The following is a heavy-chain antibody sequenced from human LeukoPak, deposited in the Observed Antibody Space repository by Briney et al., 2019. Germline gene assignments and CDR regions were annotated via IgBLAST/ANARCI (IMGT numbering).Heavy chain of an antibody. CDR1: GFTFSNYW. D-gene: IGHD2-2*02. V-gene: IGHV3-74*01. CDR2: IYTDGSST. J-gene: IGHJ5*02. CDR3: AKDHCSSTSCYREFDP. Sequence: GGSLRLSCAASGFTFSNYWMHWVRQAPGKGLVWVSRIYTDGSSTNYADSVKGRFTISRDNSKNTLYLQMNSLRAEDTAVYYCAKDHCSSTSCYREFDPWGQGTLVTVSS.